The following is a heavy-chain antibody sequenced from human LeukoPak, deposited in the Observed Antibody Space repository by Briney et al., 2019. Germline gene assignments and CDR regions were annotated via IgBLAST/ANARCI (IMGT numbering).Heavy chain of an antibody. CDR1: GGSIFRYY. CDR2: IYANGIT. J-gene: IGHJ2*01. D-gene: IGHD3-22*01. Sequence: SETLSLTCTVSGGSIFRYYWNWLRQSPGKGLEWVGYIYANGITTYNPSLRSRGSISIDTSRNQFSLRLTSVTAADTATYYCARRAYYDSSGYNPTAGYFDLWGRGTLVTVSS. CDR3: ARRAYYDSSGYNPTAGYFDL. V-gene: IGHV4-4*08.